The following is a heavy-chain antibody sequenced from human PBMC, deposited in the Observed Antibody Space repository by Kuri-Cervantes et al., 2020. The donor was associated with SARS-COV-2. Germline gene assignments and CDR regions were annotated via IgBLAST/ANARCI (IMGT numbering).Heavy chain of an antibody. D-gene: IGHD2-2*02. J-gene: IGHJ6*03. Sequence: SETLSLTCAVYGGSFSDYYWSWVRQPPGKGLEWIGEINHSGNTNYDPSLKSRVTILVDTSKNQFSLILSSVTAEDTAVYYCARDIEDIVVVPAAILGIPIYYYYYYMDVWGKATTATVSS. CDR2: INHSGNT. CDR1: GGSFSDYY. CDR3: ARDIEDIVVVPAAILGIPIYYYYYYMDV. V-gene: IGHV4-34*01.